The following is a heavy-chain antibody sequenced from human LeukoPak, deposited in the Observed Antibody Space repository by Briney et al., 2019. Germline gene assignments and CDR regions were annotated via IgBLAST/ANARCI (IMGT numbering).Heavy chain of an antibody. D-gene: IGHD2-8*02. J-gene: IGHJ3*02. V-gene: IGHV4-59*08. CDR3: ARHLVVEAFDI. CDR1: GDSGGSISSYY. CDR2: IYYSGST. Sequence: SETLSLTCSVSGDSGGSISSYYWSWIRQPPGKGLEWIGYIYYSGSTNYNPSLKSRVTISVDTSKNQFSLKLSSVTAADTAVYYCARHLVVEAFDIWGQGTMVTVSS.